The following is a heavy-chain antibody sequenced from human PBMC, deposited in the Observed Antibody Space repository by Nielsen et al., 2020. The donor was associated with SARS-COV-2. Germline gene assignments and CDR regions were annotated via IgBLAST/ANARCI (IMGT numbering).Heavy chain of an antibody. J-gene: IGHJ4*02. CDR2: INSDGSST. CDR1: GFTFSSYW. Sequence: GESLKISCAASGFTFSSYWMHWVRQAPGKGLVWVSRINSDGSSTSYADSVKGRFTISRDNTKNTLSLEMKYLTEEDTGVYYCAKDVRTGSAHFHRWGQGTLVSVSS. CDR3: AKDVRTGSAHFHR. D-gene: IGHD6-25*01. V-gene: IGHV3-74*01.